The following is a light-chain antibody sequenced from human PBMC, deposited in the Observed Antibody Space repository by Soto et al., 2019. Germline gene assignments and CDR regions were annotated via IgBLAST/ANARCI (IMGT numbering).Light chain of an antibody. Sequence: KVLTQSPGTLSLSPGERATVSGGASQSITGSYLAWYQQTPGQAPRLLIYGASSRATGIPARFSGSGSGTEFTLTISSLQSEDFAVYYCQQYNNWPPRTFGQGTKVDIK. V-gene: IGKV3-15*01. CDR3: QQYNNWPPRT. CDR1: QSITGSY. CDR2: GAS. J-gene: IGKJ1*01.